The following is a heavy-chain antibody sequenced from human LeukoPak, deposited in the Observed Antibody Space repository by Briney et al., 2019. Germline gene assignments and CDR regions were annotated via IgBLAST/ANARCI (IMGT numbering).Heavy chain of an antibody. CDR2: MNPNSGNT. J-gene: IGHJ3*02. D-gene: IGHD6-6*01. Sequence: GASVKVSCKASGYTFTSYDINWVRQATGQGLEWMGWMNPNSGNTGCAQKFQGRVTFTRDTSISTAYMELSSLRSEDTAVYYCARSSSWSAARRDAFDIWGQGTMVTVSS. CDR3: ARSSSWSAARRDAFDI. V-gene: IGHV1-8*03. CDR1: GYTFTSYD.